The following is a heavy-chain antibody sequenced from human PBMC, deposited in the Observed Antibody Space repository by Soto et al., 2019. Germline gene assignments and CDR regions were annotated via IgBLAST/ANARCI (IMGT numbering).Heavy chain of an antibody. CDR1: GFTFSSYW. J-gene: IGHJ5*02. V-gene: IGHV3-74*01. D-gene: IGHD3-22*01. CDR3: ARDQGSTYYYDSSGYYYVNNWFDP. Sequence: GGSLRLSCAASGFTFSSYWMHWVRQAPGKGLVWVSRINSDGSSTSYADSVKGRFTISRDNAKNTLYLQMNSLRAEDTAVYYCARDQGSTYYYDSSGYYYVNNWFDPWGQGTLVTVSS. CDR2: INSDGSST.